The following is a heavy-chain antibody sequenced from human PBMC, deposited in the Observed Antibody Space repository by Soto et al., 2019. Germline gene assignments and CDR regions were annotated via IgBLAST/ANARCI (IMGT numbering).Heavy chain of an antibody. Sequence: LRLSCAASEFTFSTYAMSWVRQAPGKGLEWVSAISGSGGSTYYADSVKGRFTISRDTSKNTLYLQMNSLRAEDTALYYCAKSYSSNWYDYFDYWGQGTLVTVSS. CDR3: AKSYSSNWYDYFDY. V-gene: IGHV3-23*01. CDR1: EFTFSTYA. CDR2: ISGSGGST. D-gene: IGHD6-13*01. J-gene: IGHJ4*02.